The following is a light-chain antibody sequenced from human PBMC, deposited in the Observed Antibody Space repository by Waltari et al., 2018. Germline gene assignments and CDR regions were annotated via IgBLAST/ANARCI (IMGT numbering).Light chain of an antibody. CDR2: EAS. V-gene: IGKV3-11*01. CDR3: HQRSSWPLT. Sequence: EIVMTQSPATLSLSPGERATLPCRASQSVTTYLVWIQQKPGQAPRLLIDEASKRATGIPARFSGSGSGTDFTLTISNLEPEDFAIYYCHQRSSWPLTFGGGTRVEI. J-gene: IGKJ4*01. CDR1: QSVTTY.